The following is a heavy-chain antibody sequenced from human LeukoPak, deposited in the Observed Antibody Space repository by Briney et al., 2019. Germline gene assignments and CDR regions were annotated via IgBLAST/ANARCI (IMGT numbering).Heavy chain of an antibody. CDR1: GFTFSRHW. CDR3: ARENQSGYFGYYYYYMDV. J-gene: IGHJ6*03. V-gene: IGHV3-33*07. D-gene: IGHD3-3*01. CDR2: IWYDGSNK. Sequence: GGSLRLSCAASGFTFSRHWMTWVRQAPGKGLEWVAVIWYDGSNKCYADSVKGRFTISRDNSKNTLYLQMNSLRAEDTAVYYCARENQSGYFGYYYYYMDVWGKGTTVTVSS.